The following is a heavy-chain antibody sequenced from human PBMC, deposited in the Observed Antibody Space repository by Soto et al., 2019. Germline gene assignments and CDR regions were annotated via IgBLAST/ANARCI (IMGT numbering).Heavy chain of an antibody. CDR2: IYYSGST. J-gene: IGHJ5*02. CDR1: GGSIISSSYY. Sequence: SETLSLTCTVSGGSIISSSYYWGWIRQPPGKGLEWIGSIYYSGSTYYNPSLKSRVTISVDTSKNQFSLKLSSVTAADTAVYYCASNRVTHLRYDDIAAAGRVNWFDPWGQGTLVTVSS. V-gene: IGHV4-39*01. CDR3: ASNRVTHLRYDDIAAAGRVNWFDP. D-gene: IGHD6-13*01.